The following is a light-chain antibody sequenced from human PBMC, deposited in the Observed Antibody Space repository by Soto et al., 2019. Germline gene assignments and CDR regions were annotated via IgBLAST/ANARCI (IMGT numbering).Light chain of an antibody. CDR3: QAWDSISDLVV. CDR2: DDS. CDR1: NIGSKR. V-gene: IGLV3-21*02. Sequence: SYELTQPPSVSVAPGQTARITCGGNNIGSKRVQWYQQKPGLAPVLVLYDDSDRPSGIPERFSGSNSGNAATLNISRVEAGDEADYYCQAWDSISDLVVFGGGTKLTVL. J-gene: IGLJ2*01.